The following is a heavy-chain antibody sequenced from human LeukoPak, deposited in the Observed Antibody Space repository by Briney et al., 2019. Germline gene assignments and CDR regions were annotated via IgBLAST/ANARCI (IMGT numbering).Heavy chain of an antibody. D-gene: IGHD3-3*01. CDR1: GGSFSGYY. Sequence: SETLSLTCAVYGGSFSGYYWSWIRQPPGKGLEWIGEINHSGSTNYNPSLKSRVTISVDTSKNQFSLKLSSVTAADTAVYYCARNSDFWSGSFDPWGQGTLVTVSS. J-gene: IGHJ5*02. V-gene: IGHV4-34*01. CDR2: INHSGST. CDR3: ARNSDFWSGSFDP.